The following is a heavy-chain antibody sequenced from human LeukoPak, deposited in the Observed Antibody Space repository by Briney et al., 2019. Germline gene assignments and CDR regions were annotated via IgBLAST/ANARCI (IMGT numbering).Heavy chain of an antibody. CDR3: AKDLGLDYDFWSGGSY. J-gene: IGHJ4*02. CDR2: ISGSGGST. V-gene: IGHV3-23*01. D-gene: IGHD3-3*01. CDR1: GFTFSSYA. Sequence: GRSLRLSCAASGFTFSSYAMSWVRQAPGKGLEWVSAISGSGGSTYYADSVKGRFTISRDNSKNTLYLQMNSLRAEDTAVYYCAKDLGLDYDFWSGGSYWGQGTLVTVSS.